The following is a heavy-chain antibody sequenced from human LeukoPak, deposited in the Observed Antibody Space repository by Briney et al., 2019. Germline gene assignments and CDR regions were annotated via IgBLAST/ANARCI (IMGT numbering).Heavy chain of an antibody. CDR2: ISSSGNYI. D-gene: IGHD6-19*01. V-gene: IGHV3-21*04. CDR1: GFTFSSYN. J-gene: IGHJ3*02. Sequence: PGGSLRLSCAASGFTFSSYNMNCVRQAPGKGLEWVSSISSSGNYIYYADSLKGRFTISRDNAKNSLYLQMNSLRAEDTAVYYCAREGAVAVAGPWAFDIWGQGTMVPVSS. CDR3: AREGAVAVAGPWAFDI.